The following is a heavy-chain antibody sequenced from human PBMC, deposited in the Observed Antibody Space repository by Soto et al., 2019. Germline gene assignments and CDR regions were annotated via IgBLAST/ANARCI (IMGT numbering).Heavy chain of an antibody. J-gene: IGHJ6*02. V-gene: IGHV4-30-4*07. Sequence: SETLSLTCTVSGGSISSGGYSWSWIRQPPGKGLEWIGYIHYSGSTYYNPSLESRVTISVDTSKNQFSLKLSSVTAADTAVYYCARGGYCISTSCNNPYYYYYGMDVWGQGTTVTVSS. CDR1: GGSISSGGYS. D-gene: IGHD2-2*01. CDR2: IHYSGST. CDR3: ARGGYCISTSCNNPYYYYYGMDV.